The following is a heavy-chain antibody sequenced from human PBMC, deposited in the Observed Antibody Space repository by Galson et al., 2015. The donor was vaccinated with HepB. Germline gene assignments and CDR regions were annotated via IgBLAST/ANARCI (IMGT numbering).Heavy chain of an antibody. CDR2: IYRNGLTI. CDR1: GFVFSAYS. D-gene: IGHD1-14*01. CDR3: ARDSGITGADDY. J-gene: IGHJ4*02. Sequence: SLRLSCAASGFVFSAYSMTWVRQAPGKGLEWVSYIYRNGLTIYYADSVKGRFTISRDNAKNSLYLQMNSLRAEDTAVYYCARDSGITGADDYWGQGTLVTGSS. V-gene: IGHV3-48*01.